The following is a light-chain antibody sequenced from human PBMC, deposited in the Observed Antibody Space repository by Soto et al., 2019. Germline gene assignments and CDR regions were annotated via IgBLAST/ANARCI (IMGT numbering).Light chain of an antibody. V-gene: IGKV1-5*03. CDR2: ETS. J-gene: IGKJ1*01. CDR3: QQYKDYWT. CDR1: QSISRW. Sequence: DIQMTQSPSTLSASVGDRVTITCRASQSISRWLAWYQQKPGKAPKLLIYETSSFEDGVPSRFTGSGSATEFSLTITSLQPEDFASYYCQQYKDYWTFGQGTKV.